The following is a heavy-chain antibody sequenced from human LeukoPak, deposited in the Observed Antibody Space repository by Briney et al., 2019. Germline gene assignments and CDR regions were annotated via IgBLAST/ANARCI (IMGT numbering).Heavy chain of an antibody. Sequence: SETLSLTCAVYGGSFSGYYWSWIRQPPGKGLEWIGYIYYSGSTNYNPSLKSRVTISVDTSKNQFSLKLSSVTAADTAVYYCARDLYGDYVEGPVGYWGQGTLVTVSS. CDR2: IYYSGST. J-gene: IGHJ4*02. CDR1: GGSFSGYY. V-gene: IGHV4-59*01. CDR3: ARDLYGDYVEGPVGY. D-gene: IGHD4-17*01.